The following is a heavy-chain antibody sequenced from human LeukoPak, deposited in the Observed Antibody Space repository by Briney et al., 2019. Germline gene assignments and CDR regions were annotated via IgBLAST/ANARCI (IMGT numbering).Heavy chain of an antibody. CDR1: GYTFTSYG. CDR2: ISAYNGNT. Sequence: ASVKVSCKASGYTFTSYGISGVGQAPGQGLEWMGWISAYNGNTNYAQKLQGRVTMTTDTSTSTAYMELRSLRSDDTAVYYCARVINFSIRGYSYGVEHYMDVWGKGTTVTISS. J-gene: IGHJ6*03. D-gene: IGHD5-18*01. V-gene: IGHV1-18*01. CDR3: ARVINFSIRGYSYGVEHYMDV.